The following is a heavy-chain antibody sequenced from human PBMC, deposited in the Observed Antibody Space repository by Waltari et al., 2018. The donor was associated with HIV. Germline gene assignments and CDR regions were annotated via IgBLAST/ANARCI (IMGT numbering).Heavy chain of an antibody. D-gene: IGHD6-25*01. CDR2: IYNSRST. CDR3: ARGIDAQRVAAPCLDI. CDR1: GGSISTYY. V-gene: IGHV4-59*01. Sequence: QVQLRESGPGLVKPSETLSLTCTVSGGSISTYYWTWIRQPTGKGLEWIGYIYNSRSTDYNPSPKSRATISVDTSKNQFSLKLSAGTTADTAVYYCARGIDAQRVAAPCLDIWGQGTMVTVSS. J-gene: IGHJ3*02.